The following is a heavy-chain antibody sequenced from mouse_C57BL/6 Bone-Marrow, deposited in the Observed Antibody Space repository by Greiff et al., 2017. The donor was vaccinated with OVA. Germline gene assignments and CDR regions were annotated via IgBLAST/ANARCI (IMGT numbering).Heavy chain of an antibody. Sequence: VQLQQPGAELVKPGASVKLSCKVSGYTFTSYWMHWVKQRPGQGLEWIGMIHPNSGSTNYNEKFKSKATLTVDKSSSTAYMQLSSLTSEDSAVYYCARWGYWGFSYWGQGTLVTVSA. CDR1: GYTFTSYW. CDR2: IHPNSGST. J-gene: IGHJ3*01. D-gene: IGHD4-1*01. V-gene: IGHV1-64*01. CDR3: ARWGYWGFSY.